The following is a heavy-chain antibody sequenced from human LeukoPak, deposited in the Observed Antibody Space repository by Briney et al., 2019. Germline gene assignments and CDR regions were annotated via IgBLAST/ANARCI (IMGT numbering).Heavy chain of an antibody. J-gene: IGHJ4*02. CDR3: ARGARYFDY. CDR1: GGSFSGYY. CDR2: INHSGST. V-gene: IGHV4-34*01. Sequence: SETLSLTCAVYGGSFSGYYWSWIRQPPGKGLEWIGEINHSGSTNYNPSLKSRVTISVDTSKNQFSLKLSSVTAADTAVYYCARGARYFDYWGQGTLVTVSS.